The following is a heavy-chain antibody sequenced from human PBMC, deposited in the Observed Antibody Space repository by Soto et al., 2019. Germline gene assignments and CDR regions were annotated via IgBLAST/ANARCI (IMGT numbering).Heavy chain of an antibody. CDR2: IYYSGST. CDR1: GGSISSGGYY. J-gene: IGHJ6*02. Sequence: PSETLSLTCTVSGGSISSGGYYWSWIRQHPGKGLEWIGYIYYSGSTYYNPSLKSRVTISVDTSKNQFSLKLSSVTAADTAVYYCARRPDYYYYGMDVWGQGTTVTVS. V-gene: IGHV4-31*03. CDR3: ARRPDYYYYGMDV.